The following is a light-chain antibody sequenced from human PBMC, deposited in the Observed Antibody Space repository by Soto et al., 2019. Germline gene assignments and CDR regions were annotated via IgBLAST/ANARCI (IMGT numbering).Light chain of an antibody. Sequence: SVLTQPPSVSAAPGQKVTISCSGSSSNIGNNYVSWYQHLPGAAPKLIIYDNDKRSSGIPDRFSGSKSGTSATLDITGLQTGDEADYYCGTWDSTLSGVFGTGTKLPS. V-gene: IGLV1-51*01. CDR2: DND. CDR3: GTWDSTLSGV. CDR1: SSNIGNNY. J-gene: IGLJ1*01.